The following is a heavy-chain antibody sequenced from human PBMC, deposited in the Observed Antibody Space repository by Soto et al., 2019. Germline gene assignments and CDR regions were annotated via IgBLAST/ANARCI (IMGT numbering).Heavy chain of an antibody. J-gene: IGHJ4*02. V-gene: IGHV3-7*01. CDR1: GFTFSNHW. D-gene: IGHD2-15*01. Sequence: GGSLRLSCAASGFTFSNHWMTWVRQAPGKGLEWVANIKEDGSEKHYVDSVKGRFTISRDNAKNSLYLQMNSLRVEDTAVYFCSRDVVVGAKALNYWGQGXLVTVYS. CDR2: IKEDGSEK. CDR3: SRDVVVGAKALNY.